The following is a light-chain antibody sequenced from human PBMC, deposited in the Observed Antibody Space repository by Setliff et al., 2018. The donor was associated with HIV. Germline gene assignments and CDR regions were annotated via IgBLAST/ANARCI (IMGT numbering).Light chain of an antibody. Sequence: QSALTQSPSASGTPGQGVTISCSGSTSNIGHNTVNWYQQLPGTAPKLLIHSNIERPSGVPERFSGSKSGTSASLAISGLQPEDEAYYYCAAWDDSLKGWVFGGGTKVTVL. V-gene: IGLV1-44*01. J-gene: IGLJ3*02. CDR1: TSNIGHNT. CDR3: AAWDDSLKGWV. CDR2: SNI.